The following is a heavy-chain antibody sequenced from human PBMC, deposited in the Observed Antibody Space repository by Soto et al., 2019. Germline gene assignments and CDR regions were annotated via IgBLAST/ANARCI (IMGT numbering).Heavy chain of an antibody. V-gene: IGHV3-23*01. CDR3: AKSYSSCYTPDPSGFGMDV. J-gene: IGHJ6*02. D-gene: IGHD2-2*02. Sequence: GGSLRLSCAASGFTFSAFAMSWVRQAPGKGLEWVSAISGSGDSTYYADSVKGRFTISRDISKNTLYLQMSTLRAEDTALYYCAKSYSSCYTPDPSGFGMDVWGQGTTVTVSS. CDR2: ISGSGDST. CDR1: GFTFSAFA.